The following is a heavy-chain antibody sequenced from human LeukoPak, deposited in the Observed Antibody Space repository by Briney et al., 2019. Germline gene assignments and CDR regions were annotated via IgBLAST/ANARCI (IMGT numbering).Heavy chain of an antibody. J-gene: IGHJ4*02. CDR2: ITHKADSYTT. D-gene: IGHD6-19*01. CDR3: GDAGSVTGNF. V-gene: IGHV3-72*01. Sequence: GGSLRLSCVASGFTFSAHFMDWVRQAPGKGLEWVGRITHKADSYTTYYAASVEGRFTISRDDSKNSVYRQMNSLKSEDTAVYFCGDAGSVTGNFWGQGTQVIVSA. CDR1: GFTFSAHF.